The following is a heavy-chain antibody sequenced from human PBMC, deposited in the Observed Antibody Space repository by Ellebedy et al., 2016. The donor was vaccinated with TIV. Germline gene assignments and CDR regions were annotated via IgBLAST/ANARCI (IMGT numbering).Heavy chain of an antibody. Sequence: GESLKISCVASGFTFRSYWMTWVRQAPGKGLEWAANMNEDGSEKNYVDSVRGRFTISRDNAKNSRYLQMSSLRAGDTAVYYCARDSRYHISVADYWGQGTLLTVSP. CDR1: GFTFRSYW. D-gene: IGHD6-19*01. CDR3: ARDSRYHISVADY. J-gene: IGHJ4*02. V-gene: IGHV3-7*01. CDR2: MNEDGSEK.